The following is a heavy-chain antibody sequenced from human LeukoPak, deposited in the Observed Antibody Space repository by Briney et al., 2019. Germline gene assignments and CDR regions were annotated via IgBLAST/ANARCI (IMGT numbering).Heavy chain of an antibody. J-gene: IGHJ4*02. D-gene: IGHD3-22*01. CDR3: VKDQGSSGYYYHFDY. CDR1: GFTFDDYA. Sequence: PGGSLRLSCAASGFTFDDYAMHWVRQAPGKGLEWVSLISWDGGSTYYAGSVKGRFTISRDNSKNCLYLQMNSLRAEDTGLYYCVKDQGSSGYYYHFDYWGQGTLVTVSS. CDR2: ISWDGGST. V-gene: IGHV3-43D*04.